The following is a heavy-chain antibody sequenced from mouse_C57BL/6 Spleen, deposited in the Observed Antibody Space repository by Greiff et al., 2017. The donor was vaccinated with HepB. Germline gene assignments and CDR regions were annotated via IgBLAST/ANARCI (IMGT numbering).Heavy chain of an antibody. CDR3: ASHNNLFDY. V-gene: IGHV5-17*01. Sequence: EVKLMESGGGLVKPGGSLKLSCAASGFTFSDYGMHWVRQSPEKGLEWVAYISSGSSTIYYADTVKGRFTISRDNAKNTLFLQMTSLRSEDTAMYYCASHNNLFDYWGQGTTLTVSS. CDR1: GFTFSDYG. D-gene: IGHD2-5*01. CDR2: ISSGSSTI. J-gene: IGHJ2*01.